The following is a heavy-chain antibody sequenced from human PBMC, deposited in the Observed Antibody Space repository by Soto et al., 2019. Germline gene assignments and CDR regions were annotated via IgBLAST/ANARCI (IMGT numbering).Heavy chain of an antibody. Sequence: QVQLVESGGGVVQPGRSLRLSCAASGFTFSSYGMHWVRQAPGKGLEWVAVIWYDGSNKYYADSVKGRFTISRDNSKNTLYLQMNSLRAEDTAVYYCARGAYSYDSSGYYPHFDYWGQGTLVTVSS. J-gene: IGHJ4*02. CDR2: IWYDGSNK. D-gene: IGHD3-22*01. CDR3: ARGAYSYDSSGYYPHFDY. V-gene: IGHV3-33*01. CDR1: GFTFSSYG.